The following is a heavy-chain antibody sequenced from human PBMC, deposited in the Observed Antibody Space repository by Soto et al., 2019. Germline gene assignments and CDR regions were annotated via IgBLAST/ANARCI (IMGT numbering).Heavy chain of an antibody. V-gene: IGHV3-30-3*01. CDR3: ARDAKPSYGDYFRWPVYYYGMDV. CDR2: ISYDGSNK. J-gene: IGHJ6*02. CDR1: GFTFSSYA. D-gene: IGHD4-17*01. Sequence: GGSLRLSCAASGFTFSSYAMHWVRQAPGKGLEWVAVISYDGSNKYYADSVKGRFTISRDNSKNTLYLQMNSLRAEDTAVYYCARDAKPSYGDYFRWPVYYYGMDVWGQGTTVTVSS.